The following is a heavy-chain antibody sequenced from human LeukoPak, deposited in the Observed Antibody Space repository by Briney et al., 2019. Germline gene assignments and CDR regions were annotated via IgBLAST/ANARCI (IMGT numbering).Heavy chain of an antibody. V-gene: IGHV4-30-4*08. Sequence: SETLSLTCTVSGGSISSGDYYWSWIRQPPGKGLEWIGYIYYSGSTYYNPSLKSRVTISVDTSKNQFSLKLSSVTAADTAVYYCARGGDCSSTSCYWTKLWFDPWGQGTLVTVSS. D-gene: IGHD2-2*01. J-gene: IGHJ5*02. CDR2: IYYSGST. CDR1: GGSISSGDYY. CDR3: ARGGDCSSTSCYWTKLWFDP.